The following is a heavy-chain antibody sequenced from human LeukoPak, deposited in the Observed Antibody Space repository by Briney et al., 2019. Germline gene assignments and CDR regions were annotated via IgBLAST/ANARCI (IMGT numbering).Heavy chain of an antibody. V-gene: IGHV3-23*01. J-gene: IGHJ5*02. D-gene: IGHD2-2*01. CDR3: AKDIIPAANVPPGP. CDR2: ISGSGGST. CDR1: GFTFSSYA. Sequence: GGSLRLSCAASGFTFSSYAMSWVRQAPGKGREWVSAISGSGGSTYYADSVKGRFTISRDNSNNTLYLQMNSLRAEDTAVYYCAKDIIPAANVPPGPWGQGTLVTVSS.